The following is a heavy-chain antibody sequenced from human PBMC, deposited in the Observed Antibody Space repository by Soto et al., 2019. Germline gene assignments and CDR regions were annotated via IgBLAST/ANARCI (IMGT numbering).Heavy chain of an antibody. V-gene: IGHV4-59*12. D-gene: IGHD3-10*01. Sequence: SETLSLTCTVSGGSISSYYWSWIRQPPGKGLEWIGYIYYSGSTNYNPSLKSRVTISVDTSKNQFSLKLSSVTAEDTAVYYCARRVRGSGFNWFDPWGQGTLVTVSS. CDR3: ARRVRGSGFNWFDP. J-gene: IGHJ5*02. CDR2: IYYSGST. CDR1: GGSISSYY.